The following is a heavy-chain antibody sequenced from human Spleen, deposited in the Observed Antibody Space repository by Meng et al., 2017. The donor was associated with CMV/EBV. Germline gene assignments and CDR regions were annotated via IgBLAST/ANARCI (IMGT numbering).Heavy chain of an antibody. CDR2: INSPGSVT. CDR3: ARERWLQIKADQYYYYYGMDV. CDR1: GFTLSGYW. D-gene: IGHD5-24*01. J-gene: IGHJ6*02. Sequence: GGSLRLSCVASGFTLSGYWMHWVRQAPGKGLVWVSRINSPGSVTSYADSVKGRFTISRDNAKNSLYLQMNSLRAEDTAVYYCARERWLQIKADQYYYYYGMDVWGQGTTVTVSS. V-gene: IGHV3-74*01.